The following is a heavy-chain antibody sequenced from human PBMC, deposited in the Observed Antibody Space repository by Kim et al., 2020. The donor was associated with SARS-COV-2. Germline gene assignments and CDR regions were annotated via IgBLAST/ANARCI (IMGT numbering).Heavy chain of an antibody. CDR3: AKVSGGDVDYDFWSGGYYYGMDV. Sequence: GGSLRLSCAASGFTFSSYAMSWVRQAPGKGLEWVSAISGSGGSTYYADSVKGRFTISRDNSKNTLYLQMNSLRAEDTAVYYCAKVSGGDVDYDFWSGGYYYGMDVWGQGTTVTVSS. V-gene: IGHV3-23*01. CDR2: ISGSGGST. J-gene: IGHJ6*02. D-gene: IGHD3-3*01. CDR1: GFTFSSYA.